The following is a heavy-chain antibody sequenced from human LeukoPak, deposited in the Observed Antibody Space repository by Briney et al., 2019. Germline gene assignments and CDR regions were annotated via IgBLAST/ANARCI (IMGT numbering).Heavy chain of an antibody. CDR3: ARGLYRIVVVPAAITSFDY. CDR2: INPNSGGT. CDR1: GYTFTGYY. J-gene: IGHJ4*02. D-gene: IGHD2-2*01. V-gene: IGHV1-2*02. Sequence: GASVKVSCRASGYTFTGYYMHWVRQAPGQGLEWMGWINPNSGGTNYAQKFQGRVTMTRDTSISTAYMELSRLRSDDTAVYYCARGLYRIVVVPAAITSFDYWGQGTLVTVSS.